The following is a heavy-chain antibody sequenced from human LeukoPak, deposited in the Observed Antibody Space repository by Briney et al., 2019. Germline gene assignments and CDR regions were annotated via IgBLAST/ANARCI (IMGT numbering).Heavy chain of an antibody. J-gene: IGHJ4*02. CDR1: GFTFTGYS. CDR3: ARESYWGSGLKGFDS. CDR2: ISRDSSNI. D-gene: IGHD7-27*01. Sequence: GGSLRLSCVVSGFTFTGYSINWVRQAPGKGLEWVSYISRDSSNIYYADSVKGRFTISRDNAKNSLYLQVNSLRDEDTAVYYCARESYWGSGLKGFDSWGQGTLVTVSS. V-gene: IGHV3-48*02.